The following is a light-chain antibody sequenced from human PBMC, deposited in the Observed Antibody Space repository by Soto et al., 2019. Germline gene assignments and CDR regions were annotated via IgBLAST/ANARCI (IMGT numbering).Light chain of an antibody. Sequence: QSVLTQPPSASGTPGQRVTISCSGSSSNIGSNTVSWYQQLPGTAPKLLIYSSNQRPSGVPDRFSGSKSGTSASLAISGLQSEDEADYYCAAWDDSLNGYVFGTWTKLTVL. V-gene: IGLV1-44*01. CDR3: AAWDDSLNGYV. CDR2: SSN. J-gene: IGLJ1*01. CDR1: SSNIGSNT.